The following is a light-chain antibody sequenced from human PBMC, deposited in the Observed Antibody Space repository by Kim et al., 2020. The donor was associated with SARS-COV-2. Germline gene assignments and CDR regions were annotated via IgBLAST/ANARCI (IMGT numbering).Light chain of an antibody. J-gene: IGKJ4*01. Sequence: DIQVTQSPSSLSASAGDRVSITCQASQDIDNNVNWYQQKPGKVPKLLIYDASNLEIGVPSRFSGSGSGTNFTFTISSLQPEDIGTYYCQQFDNLARTFAAGTKVDIK. CDR3: QQFDNLART. CDR2: DAS. V-gene: IGKV1-33*01. CDR1: QDIDNN.